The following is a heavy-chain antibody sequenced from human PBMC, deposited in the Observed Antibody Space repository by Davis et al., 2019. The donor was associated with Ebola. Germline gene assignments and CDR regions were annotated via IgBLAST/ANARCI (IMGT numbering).Heavy chain of an antibody. V-gene: IGHV3-15*01. CDR1: GFTFSNAW. J-gene: IGHJ3*02. CDR3: TTDWSAGDAFDI. D-gene: IGHD3-10*01. Sequence: PGGSLRLSCAASGFTFSNAWMSWVRQAPGKGLEWVGRIKSKTDGGTTDYAAPVKGRFTISRDDSKNTLYLQMNSLKTEDTAVYYCTTDWSAGDAFDIWGQGTMVTVSS. CDR2: IKSKTDGGTT.